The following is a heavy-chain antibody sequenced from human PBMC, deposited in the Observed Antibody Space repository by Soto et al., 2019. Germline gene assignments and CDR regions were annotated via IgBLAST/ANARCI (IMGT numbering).Heavy chain of an antibody. CDR3: ASTNTAILCSPTSYFDY. CDR2: INHIGNT. J-gene: IGHJ4*02. D-gene: IGHD2-21*01. CDR1: GGSFSGFY. V-gene: IGHV4-34*01. Sequence: QVQLQQWGAGLLKPSETLSLTCAVYGGSFSGFYWSWIRQPPGKGLEWIGQINHIGNTNYNPSLESRVTISLDMSKHHFSLKLTSVTAADTAVYYCASTNTAILCSPTSYFDYWGQGTLVTVSS.